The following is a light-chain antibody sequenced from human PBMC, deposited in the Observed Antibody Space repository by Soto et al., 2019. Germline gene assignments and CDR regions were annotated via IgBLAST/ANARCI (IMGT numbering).Light chain of an antibody. V-gene: IGKV1-39*01. Sequence: DIQMTQAPSSLSASVEDRVIITCRASQSISNHLHWYQQKPGKAPKLLIFAASSLQSGVPSRFSVSRSGPDFTLTISSLQPEDFATYYCQQSYSSPPTFGQGTKVEIK. CDR1: QSISNH. J-gene: IGKJ1*01. CDR3: QQSYSSPPT. CDR2: AAS.